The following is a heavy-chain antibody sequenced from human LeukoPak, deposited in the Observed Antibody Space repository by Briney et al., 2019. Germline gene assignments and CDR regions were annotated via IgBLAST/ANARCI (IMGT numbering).Heavy chain of an antibody. Sequence: ASVKVSCKASGYTLTTYGISWVRQAPGQRLEWMGSISAYNGNTNYAQKLQGRVTLTTDTSTSTAYLELRSLRSDDTAVYYCARGGIPPHYYMDVWGKGTTVTVSS. V-gene: IGHV1-18*01. J-gene: IGHJ6*03. CDR3: ARGGIPPHYYMDV. CDR2: ISAYNGNT. D-gene: IGHD6-13*01. CDR1: GYTLTTYG.